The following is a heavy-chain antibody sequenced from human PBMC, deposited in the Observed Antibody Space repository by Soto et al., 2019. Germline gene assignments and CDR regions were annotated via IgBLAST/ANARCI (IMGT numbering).Heavy chain of an antibody. J-gene: IGHJ4*02. CDR1: GFSFSESA. CDR2: IRRKANGYAT. D-gene: IGHD3-22*01. CDR3: PRQGRGQGLDYFDRSDSFAPIDQ. V-gene: IGHV3-73*02. Sequence: EVQLVESGGGLVQPGGSLKLSCAASGFSFSESAMNWVRQASGKGLEWVARIRRKANGYATAYAASVKGRFTISREDSKSTAYLQMNSLRTEDTAVYYCPRQGRGQGLDYFDRSDSFAPIDQWGQGTQVTVTS.